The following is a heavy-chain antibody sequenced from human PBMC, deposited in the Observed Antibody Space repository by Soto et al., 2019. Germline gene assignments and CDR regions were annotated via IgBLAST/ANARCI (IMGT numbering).Heavy chain of an antibody. Sequence: GGSLRLSCAASGSTFSGYVMHWVRPAPGKGLEWVAAISYDGSNKYYADSVKGRFTISRDNSKNTLYLQMNSLRAEDTAVYYCAKELGYCSGGSCYPLHYYYYGMDVWGQGTTVTVSS. CDR2: ISYDGSNK. V-gene: IGHV3-30*18. CDR3: AKELGYCSGGSCYPLHYYYYGMDV. D-gene: IGHD2-15*01. J-gene: IGHJ6*02. CDR1: GSTFSGYV.